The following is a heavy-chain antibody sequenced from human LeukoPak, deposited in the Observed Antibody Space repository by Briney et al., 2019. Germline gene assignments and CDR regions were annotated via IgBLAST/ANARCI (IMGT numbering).Heavy chain of an antibody. Sequence: GGSLRLSCAASGFTFSSYAMSWVRQAPGKGLEWVSAISGSGGSTYYADSVKGRFTISRDNAKNSLYLQMNSLRAEDTAVYYCAREEGGYYYYMDVWGKGTTVTVSS. V-gene: IGHV3-23*01. CDR1: GFTFSSYA. CDR3: AREEGGYYYYMDV. D-gene: IGHD3-16*01. J-gene: IGHJ6*03. CDR2: ISGSGGST.